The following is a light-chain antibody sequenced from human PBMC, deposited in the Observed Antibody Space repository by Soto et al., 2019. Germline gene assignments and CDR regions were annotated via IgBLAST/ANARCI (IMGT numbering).Light chain of an antibody. CDR2: WAS. CDR1: QSVLHSSNNKNY. CDR3: QQYYTIPPT. V-gene: IGKV4-1*01. J-gene: IGKJ1*01. Sequence: DIVMTQSPDSLAVSLGERATINCKSSQSVLHSSNNKNYLAWYQQKPGQPPKLLISWASTQESGVPDRFSASGAGTDFTLTISSLQDEDVAVYYCQQYYTIPPTFGHGNKVELK.